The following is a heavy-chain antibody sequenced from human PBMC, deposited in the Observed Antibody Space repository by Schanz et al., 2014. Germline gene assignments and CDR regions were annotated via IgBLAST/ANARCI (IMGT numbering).Heavy chain of an antibody. Sequence: QVQLVESGGGLVKPGGSLRLSCTASGFTFRDYHMTWIRQAPGKGLEWVSYITSGSAKFYADSVKGRFTIFRDNAKNSLYLQMNSLRAEDTAVYYCARDGYRNGRPFDHWGQGTRVTVSS. D-gene: IGHD5-18*01. V-gene: IGHV3-11*04. J-gene: IGHJ4*02. CDR3: ARDGYRNGRPFDH. CDR2: ITSGSAK. CDR1: GFTFRDYH.